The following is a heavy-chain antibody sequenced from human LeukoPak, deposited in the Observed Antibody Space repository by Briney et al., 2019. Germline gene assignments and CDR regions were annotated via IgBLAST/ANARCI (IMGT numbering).Heavy chain of an antibody. CDR3: ARGGFRVGATTWSCYYYGMDV. CDR1: GFTFSSYD. V-gene: IGHV3-13*01. Sequence: GGSLRLSCAASGFTFSSYDMHWVRQATGKGLEWVSAIGTAGDTYYPGSVKGRFTISRENAKNSLYLQMNSLRAGDTAVYYCARGGFRVGATTWSCYYYGMDVWGQGTTVTVSS. J-gene: IGHJ6*02. CDR2: IGTAGDT. D-gene: IGHD1-26*01.